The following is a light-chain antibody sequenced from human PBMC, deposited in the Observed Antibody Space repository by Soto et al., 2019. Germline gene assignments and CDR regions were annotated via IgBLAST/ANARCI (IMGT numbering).Light chain of an antibody. CDR2: GAS. J-gene: IGKJ1*01. CDR1: QSVSSSY. Sequence: EIVLTQSPGTLSLSPGERSTLSCRASQSVSSSYLAWYQQKPGQDARLLIYGASNRATGIPARFSGRGSGTDFTLTISRLEPEDFAVYYCQQYGSSSTFGQGTKVDI. CDR3: QQYGSSST. V-gene: IGKV3-20*01.